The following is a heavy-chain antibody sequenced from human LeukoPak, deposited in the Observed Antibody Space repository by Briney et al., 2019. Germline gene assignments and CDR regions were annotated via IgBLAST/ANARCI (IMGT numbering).Heavy chain of an antibody. V-gene: IGHV1-69*13. J-gene: IGHJ6*02. D-gene: IGHD2-2*01. CDR2: IIPIFGTA. CDR3: ARDSTSSGGYYYYGMDV. Sequence: ASVKVSCKASGGTFSSYATSWVRQAPGQGLEWMGGIIPIFGTANYAQKFQGRVTITADESTSTAYMELSSLRSEDTAVYYCARDSTSSGGYYYYGMDVWGQGTTVTVSS. CDR1: GGTFSSYA.